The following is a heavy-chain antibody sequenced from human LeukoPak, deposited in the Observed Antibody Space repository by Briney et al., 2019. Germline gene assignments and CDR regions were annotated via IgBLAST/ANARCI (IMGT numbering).Heavy chain of an antibody. CDR2: IYHSGST. CDR3: ARVVVVVPAAWGMDV. V-gene: IGHV4-4*02. J-gene: IGHJ6*02. D-gene: IGHD2-2*01. Sequence: SGTLSLTCAVSGGSISSSNWWSWVRQPPGKGLEWIGEIYHSGSTNYNPSLKSRVTISVDKSKNQFSLKLSSETAADTAVYYCARVVVVVPAAWGMDVWGQGTTVTVS. CDR1: GGSISSSNW.